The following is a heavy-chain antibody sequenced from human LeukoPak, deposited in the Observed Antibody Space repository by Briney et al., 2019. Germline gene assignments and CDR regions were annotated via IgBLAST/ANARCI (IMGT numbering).Heavy chain of an antibody. CDR1: GYAFTGYY. J-gene: IGHJ4*02. D-gene: IGHD3-22*01. CDR3: ARSRGYYYDSSGYSDY. CDR2: INPNSGGT. V-gene: IGHV1-2*02. Sequence: ASVKVSCKASGYAFTGYYMHWVRQAPGQGLEWMGWINPNSGGTNYAQKVQVRVTISRDTSISTAYMELSRLRSDDTAVYYCARSRGYYYDSSGYSDYWGQGTLVTVSS.